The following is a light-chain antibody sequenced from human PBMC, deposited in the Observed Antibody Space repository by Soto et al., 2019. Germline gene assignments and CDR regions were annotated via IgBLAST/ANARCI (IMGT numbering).Light chain of an antibody. J-gene: IGKJ1*01. CDR1: QSISSW. Sequence: DIQMSQSPSTLSASVGDRVTMTCRASQSISSWLAWYQQKPGKAPKLLIYKASSLESGVPSRFSGSGSGTEFTLTISSLQPDDFATYYCQQYNSYSWTFGQGPK. CDR2: KAS. V-gene: IGKV1-5*03. CDR3: QQYNSYSWT.